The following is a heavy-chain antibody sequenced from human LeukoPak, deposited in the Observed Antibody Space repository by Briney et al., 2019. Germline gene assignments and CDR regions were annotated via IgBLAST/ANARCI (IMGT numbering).Heavy chain of an antibody. CDR3: AKDQDVAAAGTWGSIDY. J-gene: IGHJ4*02. CDR2: ISSSSSTI. Sequence: GGSLRLSCAASGFTFSSYSMNWVRQAPGKGLEWVSYISSSSSTIYYADSVKGRFTISRDNSKNTVYLQMNSLRAEDTAVYYCAKDQDVAAAGTWGSIDYWGQGTLVTVSS. CDR1: GFTFSSYS. D-gene: IGHD6-13*01. V-gene: IGHV3-48*01.